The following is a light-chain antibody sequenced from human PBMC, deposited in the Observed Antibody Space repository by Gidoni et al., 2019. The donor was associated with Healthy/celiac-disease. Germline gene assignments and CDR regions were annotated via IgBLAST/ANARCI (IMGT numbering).Light chain of an antibody. Sequence: DIQMTQSPSSLSASVGDRVTITCQASQDISNYLNWYQQQPGKAPKLLIYDASNLETGVPSRFSGSGAGTDFTFTISILQPEDIATYYCQQYDNLPLTFGGXTKVEIK. CDR3: QQYDNLPLT. J-gene: IGKJ4*01. V-gene: IGKV1-33*01. CDR1: QDISNY. CDR2: DAS.